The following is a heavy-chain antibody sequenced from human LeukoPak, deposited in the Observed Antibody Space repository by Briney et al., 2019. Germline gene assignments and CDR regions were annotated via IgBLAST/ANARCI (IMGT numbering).Heavy chain of an antibody. CDR1: ELSFSNYW. CDR3: ATRGDLSWFGPRRH. CDR2: IKQEGSET. J-gene: IGHJ4*02. Sequence: GGSLRLSCVVSELSFSNYWMDWVREAPGKGREWVAFIKQEGSETSYADAVKGRFTISRDNARNSLFLQMNSLRAEDTAVYYCATRGDLSWFGPRRHWSQGPLVTVSS. V-gene: IGHV3-7*01. D-gene: IGHD3-16*02.